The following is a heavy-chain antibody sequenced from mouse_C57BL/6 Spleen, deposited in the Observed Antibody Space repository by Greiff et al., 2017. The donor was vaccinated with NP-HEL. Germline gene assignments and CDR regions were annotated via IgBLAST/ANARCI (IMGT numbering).Heavy chain of an antibody. CDR3: ARQGNWDGGAWFAY. V-gene: IGHV5-17*01. J-gene: IGHJ3*01. D-gene: IGHD4-1*01. CDR2: ISSGSSTI. CDR1: GFTFSDYG. Sequence: EVKLVESGGGLVKPGGSLKLSCAASGFTFSDYGMHWVRQAPEKGLEWVAYISSGSSTIYYADTVKGRFTISRDNAMNTLFLQMTSLRSEDTAMYYCARQGNWDGGAWFAYWGQGTLVTVSA.